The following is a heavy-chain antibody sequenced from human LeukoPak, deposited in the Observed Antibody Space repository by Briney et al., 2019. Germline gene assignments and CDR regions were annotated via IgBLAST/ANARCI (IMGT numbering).Heavy chain of an antibody. V-gene: IGHV3-23*01. Sequence: PGGSLRLSCAASGFTFSSYAMSWVRQAPGKGLEWVSAISGSGGSTYYAGSVEGRFTISRDNSKNTLYLQMNSLRAEDTAVYYCAKSPGGYSDYWGQGTLVTVSS. CDR3: AKSPGGYSDY. CDR1: GFTFSSYA. D-gene: IGHD3-22*01. CDR2: ISGSGGST. J-gene: IGHJ4*02.